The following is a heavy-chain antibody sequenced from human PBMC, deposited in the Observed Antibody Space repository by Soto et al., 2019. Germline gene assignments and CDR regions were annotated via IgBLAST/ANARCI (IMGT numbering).Heavy chain of an antibody. CDR1: GFTFSNYW. V-gene: IGHV3-7*03. CDR3: ARGLDIVISSMSYDAVDF. J-gene: IGHJ3*01. CDR2: IKEDGTKT. D-gene: IGHD2-2*03. Sequence: PGGSLRLSCAASGFTFSNYWMIWVRQAPGKGLEWVANIKEDGTKTYYMDSVKGRFTVSRDNAKNSFFLQMNSLRAEDTAVYYCARGLDIVISSMSYDAVDFWGQGTMVTVS.